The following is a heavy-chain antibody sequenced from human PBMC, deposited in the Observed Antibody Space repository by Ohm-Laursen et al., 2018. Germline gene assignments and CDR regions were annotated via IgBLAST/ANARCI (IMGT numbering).Heavy chain of an antibody. D-gene: IGHD3-22*01. CDR3: ATWYYYDSSGYYPFW. V-gene: IGHV3-23*01. CDR1: GFTFTNAW. Sequence: SLRLSCAASGFTFTNAWMSWVRQAPGKGLEWVSVISGSGGSTYYADSVKGRFTISRDNSKNTLYLQMNSLRAEDTAVYYCATWYYYDSSGYYPFWWGQGTLVTVSS. J-gene: IGHJ4*02. CDR2: ISGSGGST.